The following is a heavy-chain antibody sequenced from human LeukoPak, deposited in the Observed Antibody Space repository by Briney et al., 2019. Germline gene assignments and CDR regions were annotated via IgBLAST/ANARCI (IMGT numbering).Heavy chain of an antibody. Sequence: SETLSLTCTVSGGSISSYYWSCIRQPTGKGLEWIGRISSSGSTNYNPSLQSRVTMSVDTSKNQFSLEVNSVTAADTAVYYCAKEGRSTTDGFWGQGTLVTVSS. CDR2: ISSSGST. CDR3: AKEGRSTTDGF. CDR1: GGSISSYY. V-gene: IGHV4-4*07. J-gene: IGHJ4*02. D-gene: IGHD1-14*01.